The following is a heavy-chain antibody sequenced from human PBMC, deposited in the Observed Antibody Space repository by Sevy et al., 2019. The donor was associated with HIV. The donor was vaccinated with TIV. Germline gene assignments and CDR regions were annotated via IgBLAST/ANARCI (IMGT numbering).Heavy chain of an antibody. Sequence: ASVKVSCKASGYTFTDYYIHWARQAPGQGLEWMGWINPNSGGTKYERKFQGRVIMTRDTSITSAYLAVTGLRYDDTAIYYCARASVAYYEIFHHWGQGTLVTVTS. CDR3: ARASVAYYEIFHH. D-gene: IGHD3-22*01. V-gene: IGHV1-2*02. J-gene: IGHJ1*01. CDR1: GYTFTDYY. CDR2: INPNSGGT.